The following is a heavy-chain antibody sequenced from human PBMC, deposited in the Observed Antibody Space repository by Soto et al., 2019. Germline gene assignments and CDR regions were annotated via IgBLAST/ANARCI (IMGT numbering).Heavy chain of an antibody. CDR1: GFTFSNYA. CDR3: TKDSQKLAGWFDH. J-gene: IGHJ5*02. CDR2: ISSSGGTI. Sequence: PGGSLRLSCAGSGFTFSNYAMSWVRQAPGKGLEWVCAISSSGGTIYYAGSVKARFSVSRDNSNNMLFLQMNSLRAEDTAVYYCTKDSQKLAGWFDHWGQGTLVTVSS. V-gene: IGHV3-23*01. D-gene: IGHD6-13*01.